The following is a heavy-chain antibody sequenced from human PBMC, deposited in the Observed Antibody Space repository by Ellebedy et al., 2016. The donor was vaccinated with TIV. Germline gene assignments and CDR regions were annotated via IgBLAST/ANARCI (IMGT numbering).Heavy chain of an antibody. CDR2: ICWDDDN. Sequence: SGPTLVKPTQTLTLTCTFSGFSLSTSAVCVAWIRQPPGKALEWLALICWDDDNRYSPSLKNRLTITKDTSKNQVVLTMTNMDPVDTATYYCARQVRGQCDYWGQGTLVTVSS. CDR3: ARQVRGQCDY. V-gene: IGHV2-5*02. J-gene: IGHJ4*02. CDR1: GFSLSTSAVC. D-gene: IGHD3-10*01.